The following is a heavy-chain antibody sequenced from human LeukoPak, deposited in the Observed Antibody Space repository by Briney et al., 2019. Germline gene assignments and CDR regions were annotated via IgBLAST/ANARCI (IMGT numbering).Heavy chain of an antibody. J-gene: IGHJ4*02. D-gene: IGHD3-22*01. CDR3: ARRGRSGYSPFDY. Sequence: ASLKVSCKASGGTFRSYAISWVRQAPGQGLEWMGGNIPIFGTANYAQKFQGRVTITTDESTSTAYMELSSLRSEDTAVYYCARRGRSGYSPFDYWGQGTLVTVSS. CDR1: GGTFRSYA. V-gene: IGHV1-69*05. CDR2: NIPIFGTA.